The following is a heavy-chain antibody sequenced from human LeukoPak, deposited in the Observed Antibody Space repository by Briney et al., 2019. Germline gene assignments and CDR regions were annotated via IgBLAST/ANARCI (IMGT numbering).Heavy chain of an antibody. CDR3: VRERSFFGENY. CDR1: GDSIITSRYY. D-gene: IGHD3-10*01. CDR2: ISYSGST. V-gene: IGHV4-39*02. J-gene: IGHJ4*02. Sequence: PSETLSLTCTVSGDSIITSRYYWAWIRQPPGKGLEWIGSISYSGSTNYDPSLKSRDTISVDTSKNQFSLQLSSVTAADTAFYYCVRERSFFGENYWGQGTLVTVSS.